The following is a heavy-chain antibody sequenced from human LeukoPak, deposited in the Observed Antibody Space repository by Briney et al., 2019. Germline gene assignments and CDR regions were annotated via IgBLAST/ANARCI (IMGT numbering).Heavy chain of an antibody. Sequence: GGSLRFSCTASKFTFSNYGMQWVRQAPGKGLEWVAVVSSDGGTKYYADSVKGRFTISRDNSKNTMYLQMNSLRAEDTAVYYCARESYDYVWGSYFYFDYWGQGTLVTVSS. CDR3: ARESYDYVWGSYFYFDY. CDR2: VSSDGGTK. CDR1: KFTFSNYG. V-gene: IGHV3-30*03. J-gene: IGHJ4*02. D-gene: IGHD3-16*01.